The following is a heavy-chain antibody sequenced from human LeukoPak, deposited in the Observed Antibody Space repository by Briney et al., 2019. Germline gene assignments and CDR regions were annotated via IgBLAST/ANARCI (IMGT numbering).Heavy chain of an antibody. V-gene: IGHV1-24*01. J-gene: IGHJ4*02. Sequence: ASVKVSCKVSGYTLTELSMHWVRQAPGKGLEWMGGFDPEDGETIYAQKSQGRVTMTEDTSTDTAYMELSSLRSEDTAVYYCASTTGYYDSSGYYQFDYWGQGTLVTVSS. CDR1: GYTLTELS. D-gene: IGHD3-22*01. CDR3: ASTTGYYDSSGYYQFDY. CDR2: FDPEDGET.